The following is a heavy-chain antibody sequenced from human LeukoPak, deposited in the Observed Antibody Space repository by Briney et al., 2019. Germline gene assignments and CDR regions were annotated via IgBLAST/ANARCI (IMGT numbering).Heavy chain of an antibody. Sequence: PGGSLRLSCAASGFTVSSNYMSWVRQAPGKGLEWVSVIYSGGSTYYADSVKGRFTISRDNSKNTLYLQMNSLRAEDTDVYYCARALPSGGYGSYYFDYWGQGTLVTVSS. CDR1: GFTVSSNY. J-gene: IGHJ4*02. CDR3: ARALPSGGYGSYYFDY. CDR2: IYSGGST. D-gene: IGHD2-15*01. V-gene: IGHV3-53*01.